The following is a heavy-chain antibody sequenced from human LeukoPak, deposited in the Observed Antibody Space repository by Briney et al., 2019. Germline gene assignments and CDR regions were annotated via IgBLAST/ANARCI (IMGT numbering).Heavy chain of an antibody. J-gene: IGHJ3*02. CDR2: INPSGGST. V-gene: IGHV1-46*01. CDR3: ATNSRTLRDAFDI. Sequence: ASVKVSCKAFEYTFTNYYVHWVRQAPGQGLEWMGIINPSGGSTNYAQKFQGRVTMTRDTSTNTVYMELSSLRSEDTAVYYCATNSRTLRDAFDIWGQGTMVTVSS. D-gene: IGHD2/OR15-2a*01. CDR1: EYTFTNYY.